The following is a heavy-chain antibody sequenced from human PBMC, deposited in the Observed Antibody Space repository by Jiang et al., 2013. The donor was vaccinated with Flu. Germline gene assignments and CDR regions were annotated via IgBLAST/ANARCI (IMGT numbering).Heavy chain of an antibody. CDR2: IYYSGST. CDR3: ARRIMGSSKVDC. D-gene: IGHD1-26*01. V-gene: IGHV4-39*07. Sequence: LLKPSETLSLTCTVSGGSTSSSSYYWGWIRQPPGKGLEWIGNIYYSGSTYYNPSLKSRVTISVDTSKNQFSLNLSSVTAADTAVYYCARRIMGSSKVDCWGQGALVTVSS. J-gene: IGHJ4*02. CDR1: GGSTSSSSYY.